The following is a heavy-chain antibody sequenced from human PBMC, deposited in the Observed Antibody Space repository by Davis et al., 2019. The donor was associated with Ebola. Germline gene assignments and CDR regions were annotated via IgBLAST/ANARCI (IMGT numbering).Heavy chain of an antibody. CDR1: GGSFSGYY. CDR2: INHSGST. D-gene: IGHD6-6*01. CDR3: ARDGYSSSSRLLYYNYYMDV. J-gene: IGHJ6*03. Sequence: PSETLSLTCAVYGGSFSGYYWSWIRQPPGKGLEWIGEINHSGSTNYNPSLKSRVTISVDKSKNQFSLKLSSVTAADTAVYYCARDGYSSSSRLLYYNYYMDVWGKGTTVTVSS. V-gene: IGHV4-34*01.